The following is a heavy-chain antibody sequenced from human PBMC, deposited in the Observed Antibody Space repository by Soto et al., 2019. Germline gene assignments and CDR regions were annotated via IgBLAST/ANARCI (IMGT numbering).Heavy chain of an antibody. CDR2: MNPNSGNT. CDR1: RYPFTSYD. J-gene: IGHJ3*02. Sequence: QVQLMQSGAEVKKPGASVKVSCKASRYPFTSYDIHWVRQATGQGLEWMGWMNPNSGNTAFAQKFQARVTMTRNTSTRIAYMELSSLRSEDTAVYYCARETYNSGESAFDIWGQGTMVTVSS. CDR3: ARETYNSGESAFDI. V-gene: IGHV1-8*01. D-gene: IGHD3-22*01.